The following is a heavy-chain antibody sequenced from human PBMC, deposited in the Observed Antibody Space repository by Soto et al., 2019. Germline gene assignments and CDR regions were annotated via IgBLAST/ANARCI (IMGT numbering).Heavy chain of an antibody. D-gene: IGHD3-3*01. V-gene: IGHV4-30-4*01. CDR2: IYTNGHT. CDR1: GGSLSSVDYS. J-gene: IGHJ4*02. CDR3: ARGLSPEHAWSGYFQGHYFDN. Sequence: QVQLQESGPGLVQPSQTLSVTCTVSGGSLSSVDYSWTWLRQPPGKSLEWVADIYTNGHTYQASSLNRRLAVSVDTCKRQVSLRLSSVTAADTAVYYCARGLSPEHAWSGYFQGHYFDNWGRGTRVTVSS.